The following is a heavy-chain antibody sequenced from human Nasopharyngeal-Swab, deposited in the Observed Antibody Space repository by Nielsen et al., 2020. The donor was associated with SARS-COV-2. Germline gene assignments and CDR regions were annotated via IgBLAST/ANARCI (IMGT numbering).Heavy chain of an antibody. Sequence: WIRQPPGKGLEWIGSIYYRGSTYFNPSLESRVTISVDTSKNQFSLKLSSVTAADTAVYYCARSIAAAGTSSGYYGMDVWGQGTTVTVSS. J-gene: IGHJ6*02. D-gene: IGHD6-13*01. CDR3: ARSIAAAGTSSGYYGMDV. CDR2: IYYRGST. V-gene: IGHV4-39*01.